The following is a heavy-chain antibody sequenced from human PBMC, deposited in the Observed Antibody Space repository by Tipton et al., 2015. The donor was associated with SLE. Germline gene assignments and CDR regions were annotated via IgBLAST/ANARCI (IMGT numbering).Heavy chain of an antibody. CDR3: ARGGPQRSYCGGDCYSLDY. CDR2: INHSGST. CDR1: GGSFSTYY. V-gene: IGHV4-34*01. J-gene: IGHJ4*02. D-gene: IGHD2-21*02. Sequence: TLSLTCAVYGGSFSTYYWSWIRQPPGKGLEWIGEINHSGSTNYNPSLKSRVTISVDTSKNQFSLKLSSVTAADTAVYYCARGGPQRSYCGGDCYSLDYWGQGTLVTVSS.